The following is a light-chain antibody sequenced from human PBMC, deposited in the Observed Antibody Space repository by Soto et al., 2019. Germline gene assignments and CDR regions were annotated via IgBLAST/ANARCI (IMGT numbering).Light chain of an antibody. J-gene: IGLJ2*01. Sequence: QSALTQPASVSGSPGQTITISCTGAVSEVAGYTYVSWYQQHPGKGPKVIIYDVSNRPLGVSNRFSGSKSGTTASLTISGLQAEAEADYYCSSFTRIVGLFGGGTKLTVL. V-gene: IGLV2-14*03. CDR3: SSFTRIVGL. CDR1: VSEVAGYTY. CDR2: DVS.